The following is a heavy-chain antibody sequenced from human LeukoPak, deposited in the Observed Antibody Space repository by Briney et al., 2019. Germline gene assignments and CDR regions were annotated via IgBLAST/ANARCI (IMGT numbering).Heavy chain of an antibody. CDR3: GRDYAYGDYEGWFDP. Sequence: GGSLRLSCAASGFTFSSYGMHWVRQAPGKGLEWVAVIWYDGSNKYYADSVKGRFTISRDNSKNTLYLQMNSLRAKDTAVYYWGRDYAYGDYEGWFDPWGQGTLVTVSS. CDR1: GFTFSSYG. D-gene: IGHD4-17*01. CDR2: IWYDGSNK. J-gene: IGHJ5*02. V-gene: IGHV3-33*01.